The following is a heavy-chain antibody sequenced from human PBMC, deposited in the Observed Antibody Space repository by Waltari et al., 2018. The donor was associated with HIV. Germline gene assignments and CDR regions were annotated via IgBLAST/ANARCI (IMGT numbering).Heavy chain of an antibody. CDR3: AKGVTYDLLTGFSPLDS. V-gene: IGHV3-23*01. CDR2: ISGEGDTT. Sequence: EVHLLESGGGLVTPGGSLRLSCAASDFSLSTYALSWVPQGPGKGLGWVSSISGEGDTTYYADSVKGRFTISRDNSKNTLSLQMNSLRGEDTAVYYCAKGVTYDLLTGFSPLDSWGQGTLVTVSS. D-gene: IGHD3-9*01. CDR1: DFSLSTYA. J-gene: IGHJ5*01.